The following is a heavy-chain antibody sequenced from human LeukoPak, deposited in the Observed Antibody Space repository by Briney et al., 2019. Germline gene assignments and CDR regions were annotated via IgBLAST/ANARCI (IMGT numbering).Heavy chain of an antibody. CDR1: GGYTGSHY. J-gene: IGHJ5*02. Sequence: PSETLSLTCTVSGGYTGSHYWSWIRQPAGKGLEWIGRISPSGTTHYNPSLGSRVTMSVDTSKNYFSPRLSSVTAADTAVYYCARDFYASGFYFWFDPWGQGMLVTVSS. V-gene: IGHV4-4*07. CDR2: ISPSGTT. CDR3: ARDFYASGFYFWFDP. D-gene: IGHD2/OR15-2a*01.